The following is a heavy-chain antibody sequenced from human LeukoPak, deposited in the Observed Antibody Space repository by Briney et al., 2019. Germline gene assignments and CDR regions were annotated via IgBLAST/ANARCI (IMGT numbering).Heavy chain of an antibody. CDR3: VRSGGSGTYYDGSFDY. V-gene: IGHV4-4*07. D-gene: IGHD1-26*01. J-gene: IGHJ4*02. CDR1: GGSITSYY. Sequence: SEILSLTCTVSGGSITSYYWSWIRQPAGKGLEWIGRIYTSGSTNYNPSLKSRVTMSVDTSNNQFSLKLSSVTAADTAVYYCVRSGGSGTYYDGSFDYWGQGTLVTVSS. CDR2: IYTSGST.